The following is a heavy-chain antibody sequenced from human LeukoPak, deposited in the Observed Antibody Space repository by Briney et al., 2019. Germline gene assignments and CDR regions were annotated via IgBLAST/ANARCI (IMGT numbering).Heavy chain of an antibody. CDR2: INHSGST. D-gene: IGHD3-9*01. Sequence: SETLSLTCAVYGGSFSGYYWSWIRQTPGKGLEWIGEINHSGSTNYNPSLKSRVTISVDTSKNQFSLKMSSVTAADTAVYYCARQEILTGYHTFDYWGQGTLVTVSS. V-gene: IGHV4-34*01. CDR3: ARQEILTGYHTFDY. CDR1: GGSFSGYY. J-gene: IGHJ4*02.